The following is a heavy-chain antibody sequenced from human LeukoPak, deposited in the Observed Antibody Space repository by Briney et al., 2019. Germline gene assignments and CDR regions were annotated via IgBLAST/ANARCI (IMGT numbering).Heavy chain of an antibody. Sequence: SETLSLTCAVYGGSFSGYYWSWIRQPPGKGLEWIGEINHSGSTNYNPSLKSRVTISVDTSKNQFSLKLSSVTAADTAVYYCAVAYCSGGSCMYNYWGQGTLVTVSS. V-gene: IGHV4-34*01. D-gene: IGHD2-15*01. CDR2: INHSGST. CDR1: GGSFSGYY. J-gene: IGHJ4*02. CDR3: AVAYCSGGSCMYNY.